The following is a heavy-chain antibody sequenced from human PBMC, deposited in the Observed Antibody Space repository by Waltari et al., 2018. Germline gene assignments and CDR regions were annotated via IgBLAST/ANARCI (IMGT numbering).Heavy chain of an antibody. CDR1: GFTFSSYA. J-gene: IGHJ4*02. Sequence: GRSLRLSCAASGFTFSSYAMHWVRQAPGKGLEWVAVISYDGSNKYYADSVKGRFTISRDNSKNTLYLQMNSLRAEDTAVYYCAKQPSMTTVTTLLNYWGQGTLVTVSS. V-gene: IGHV3-30-3*02. CDR2: ISYDGSNK. CDR3: AKQPSMTTVTTLLNY. D-gene: IGHD4-17*01.